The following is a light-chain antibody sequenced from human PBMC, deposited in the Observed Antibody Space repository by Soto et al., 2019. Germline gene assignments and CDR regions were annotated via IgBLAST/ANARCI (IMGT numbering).Light chain of an antibody. J-gene: IGKJ1*01. CDR2: DTS. CDR1: QSVAIY. CDR3: QQRATWPWT. Sequence: IVLTQSPATLSFSPGEDATLSCRASQSVAIYLAWYQQKSGQSPRLLIYDTSNRAPGIPDRFSGSASGTDFTLTISSLEPEDFAVYYYQQRATWPWTFGQGTAVEIK. V-gene: IGKV3-11*01.